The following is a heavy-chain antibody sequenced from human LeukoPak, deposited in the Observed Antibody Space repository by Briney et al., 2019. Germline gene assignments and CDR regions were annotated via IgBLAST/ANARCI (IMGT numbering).Heavy chain of an antibody. CDR3: ARGPYCSSTSCYLLYYGMDV. D-gene: IGHD2-2*01. CDR2: INAGNGNT. J-gene: IGHJ6*02. Sequence: ASVKVSCKASGYTFTSYAMHWVRQAPGQRLEWMGWINAGNGNTKYSQKFQGRVTITRDTSASTAYMELSSLRSEDTAVYYCARGPYCSSTSCYLLYYGMDVWGQGTTVTVSS. CDR1: GYTFTSYA. V-gene: IGHV1-3*01.